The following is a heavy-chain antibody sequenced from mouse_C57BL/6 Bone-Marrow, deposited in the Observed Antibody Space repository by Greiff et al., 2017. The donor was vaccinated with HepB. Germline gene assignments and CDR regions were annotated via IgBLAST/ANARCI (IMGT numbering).Heavy chain of an antibody. D-gene: IGHD1-1*01. CDR3: TRRYGSSYFDY. V-gene: IGHV1-15*01. CDR1: GYTFTDYE. CDR2: IDPETGGT. J-gene: IGHJ2*01. Sequence: HLNHSFSELVRPGASVTLSCKASGYTFTDYEMHWVKQTPVHGLEWIGAIDPETGGTAYNQKFKGKAILTADKSSSTAYMELRSLTSEDSAVYYCTRRYGSSYFDYWGQGTTLTVSS.